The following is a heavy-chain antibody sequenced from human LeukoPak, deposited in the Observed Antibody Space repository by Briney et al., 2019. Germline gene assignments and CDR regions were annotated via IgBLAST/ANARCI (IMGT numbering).Heavy chain of an antibody. CDR3: AKDRVSRYGAYDCGGS. Sequence: GGSLRLSCAASGFTFSHSAMSWVRQTPGKGLEWVSTLSGSGITTYYADSVKGRFTISRDNSKNTLFLHMNSLRAEDTAIYYCAKDRVSRYGAYDCGGSWGQGTLVTVSS. D-gene: IGHD5-12*01. V-gene: IGHV3-23*01. CDR1: GFTFSHSA. J-gene: IGHJ5*02. CDR2: LSGSGITT.